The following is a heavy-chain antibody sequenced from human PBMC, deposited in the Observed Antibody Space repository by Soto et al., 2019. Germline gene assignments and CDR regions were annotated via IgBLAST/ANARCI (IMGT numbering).Heavy chain of an antibody. Sequence: QMQLVQSGPEVKKPGTSVKVSCKASGFTFTSSAVQWVRQARGQRLEWIGWIVVGSGNTNYAQKFQERVTITRDMSTSTAYMELSSLRSEDTAVYYCAAEPGIAGSYYYYGMDVWGQGTTVTVSS. CDR1: GFTFTSSA. V-gene: IGHV1-58*01. CDR3: AAEPGIAGSYYYYGMDV. CDR2: IVVGSGNT. J-gene: IGHJ6*02. D-gene: IGHD6-13*01.